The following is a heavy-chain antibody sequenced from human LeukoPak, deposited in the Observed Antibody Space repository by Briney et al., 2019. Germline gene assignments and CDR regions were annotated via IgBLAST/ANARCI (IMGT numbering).Heavy chain of an antibody. Sequence: PGGSLRLSCAASGFTFSSYEMNWVRQAPGKGLEWVSYISSSGSTIYYADSVKGRFTISRDNAKNSLYLQMNSLRAEDTAIYYCAKTTTGYSSGRYPAWPIDYWGQGTLVTVSS. V-gene: IGHV3-48*03. CDR3: AKTTTGYSSGRYPAWPIDY. J-gene: IGHJ4*02. CDR2: ISSSGSTI. CDR1: GFTFSSYE. D-gene: IGHD2-15*01.